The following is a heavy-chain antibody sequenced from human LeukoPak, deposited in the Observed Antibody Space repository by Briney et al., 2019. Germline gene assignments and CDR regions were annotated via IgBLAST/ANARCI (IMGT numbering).Heavy chain of an antibody. CDR2: MNPNSGNT. CDR3: ARGSTVLLWFELDP. J-gene: IGHJ5*02. D-gene: IGHD3-10*01. CDR1: GYTFTSYD. Sequence: ASVKVSCKASGYTFTSYDINWVRQATGQGLEWMGCMNPNSGNTGYAQKFQGRVAMTRNTSISTAYMELSSLRSEDTAVYYCARGSTVLLWFELDPWGQGTLVTVSS. V-gene: IGHV1-8*01.